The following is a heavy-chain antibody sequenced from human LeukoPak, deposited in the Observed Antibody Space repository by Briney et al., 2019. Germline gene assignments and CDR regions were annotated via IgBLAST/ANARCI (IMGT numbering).Heavy chain of an antibody. CDR1: GFTFWNYR. CDR3: ARDDPSMIAALHY. D-gene: IGHD6-6*01. J-gene: IGHJ4*02. Sequence: GGSLRLSCATSGFTFWNYRMNWVRQAPGKGLEWVSSIDGTSTNIYYADSVKGRFTISRDNAKNSVYLQMSSLRAEDTAVYYCARDDPSMIAALHYWGQGTLVTVSS. CDR2: IDGTSTNI. V-gene: IGHV3-21*01.